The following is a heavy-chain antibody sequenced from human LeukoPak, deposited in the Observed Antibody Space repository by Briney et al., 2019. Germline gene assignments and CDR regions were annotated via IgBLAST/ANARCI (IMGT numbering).Heavy chain of an antibody. CDR1: GYTFTNYY. J-gene: IGHJ4*02. CDR3: ARAYIAAEGPLH. Sequence: ASVKVSCKTSGYTFTNYYMHWVRQAPGQGLEWMGMINPSGGSTRYAQKFQGRVTTTSDTSTSTLYMDLGSLRSEDTAVYYCARAYIAAEGPLHWGQGTLVTVSS. V-gene: IGHV1-46*01. D-gene: IGHD6-13*01. CDR2: INPSGGST.